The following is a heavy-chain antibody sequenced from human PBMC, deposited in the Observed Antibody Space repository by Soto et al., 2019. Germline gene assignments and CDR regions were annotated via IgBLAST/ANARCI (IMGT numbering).Heavy chain of an antibody. Sequence: QVQLVQSGAEVKKPGSSVKVSCKASGGIFSTYAISWLRQAPGQGLEWMGGIIPLFGTPNYAQRFQGRVTITADESTSTVSLELCRLRSEDTAVYYCARDRDDYGSGNYYNRIDFWGQGTLVTVSS. CDR1: GGIFSTYA. CDR3: ARDRDDYGSGNYYNRIDF. D-gene: IGHD3-10*01. V-gene: IGHV1-69*01. CDR2: IIPLFGTP. J-gene: IGHJ4*02.